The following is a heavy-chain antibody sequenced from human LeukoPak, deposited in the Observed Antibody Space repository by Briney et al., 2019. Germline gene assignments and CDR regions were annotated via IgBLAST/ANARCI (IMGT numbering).Heavy chain of an antibody. CDR1: SGSFSSYY. J-gene: IGHJ4*02. CDR2: IYYSGST. D-gene: IGHD6-19*01. Sequence: KPSETLSLTCAVYSGSFSSYYWSWIRQPPGKGLEWIGYIYYSGSTNYNPSLKSRVTISVDTSKNQFSLKLSSVTAADTAVYYCARHGRGSSGWSAADYWGQGTLVTVSS. V-gene: IGHV4-59*08. CDR3: ARHGRGSSGWSAADY.